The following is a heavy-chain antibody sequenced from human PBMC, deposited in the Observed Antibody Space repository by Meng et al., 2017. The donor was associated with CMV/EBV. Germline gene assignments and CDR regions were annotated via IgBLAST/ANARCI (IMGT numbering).Heavy chain of an antibody. Sequence: SVQVSCKASGGTFSSYAIIWVRQAPGQGLEWMGGIIPIFGTANYAQKFQGRVTITTDESTSTAYMELSSLRSEDTAVYYCARTYYDFWSGYYTAYYYGMDVWGQGTTVTVSS. V-gene: IGHV1-69*05. CDR3: ARTYYDFWSGYYTAYYYGMDV. CDR1: GGTFSSYA. J-gene: IGHJ6*02. D-gene: IGHD3-3*01. CDR2: IIPIFGTA.